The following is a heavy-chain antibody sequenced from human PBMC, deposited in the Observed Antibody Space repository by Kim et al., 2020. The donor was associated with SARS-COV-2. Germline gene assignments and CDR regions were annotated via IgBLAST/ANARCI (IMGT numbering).Heavy chain of an antibody. V-gene: IGHV1-2*02. CDR3: ARDLMRIAAAGAGY. J-gene: IGHJ4*02. D-gene: IGHD6-13*01. Sequence: AQKFQGRVTMTRDTSINTAYMELSRLRSDDTAVYYCARDLMRIAAAGAGYWGQGTLVTVSS.